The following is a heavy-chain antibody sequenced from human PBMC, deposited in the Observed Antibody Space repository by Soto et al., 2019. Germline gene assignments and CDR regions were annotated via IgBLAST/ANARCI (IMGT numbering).Heavy chain of an antibody. V-gene: IGHV3-30*09. Sequence: PGGSLRLSCAASGFTFSSYAMHWVRQAPGKGLEWVAVISSDGSDKYYADSVKGRFAISRDNSKNTLYVQLNRMRAEDTALYYCARDRQYGAGFIDVWGQGTTVTVYS. CDR2: ISSDGSDK. CDR3: ARDRQYGAGFIDV. J-gene: IGHJ6*02. D-gene: IGHD3-10*01. CDR1: GFTFSSYA.